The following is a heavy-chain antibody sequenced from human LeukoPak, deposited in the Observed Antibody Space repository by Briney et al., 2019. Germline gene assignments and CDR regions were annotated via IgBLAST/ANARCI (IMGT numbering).Heavy chain of an antibody. CDR1: GYTLTELS. J-gene: IGHJ4*02. CDR3: ATDRGTTGTTTWSDY. D-gene: IGHD1-1*01. CDR2: FDPEDGET. Sequence: ASVKVSCKVSGYTLTELSMHWVRQAPGKGLEWMGGFDPEDGETIYAQKFQGRVTMTEDTSTDTAYMELSSLRSEDTAVYYCATDRGTTGTTTWSDYWGQGTLVTVSS. V-gene: IGHV1-24*01.